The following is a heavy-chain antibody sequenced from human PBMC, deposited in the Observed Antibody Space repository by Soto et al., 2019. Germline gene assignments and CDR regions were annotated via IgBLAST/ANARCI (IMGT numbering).Heavy chain of an antibody. CDR2: IIPIFGTA. D-gene: IGHD6-6*01. CDR3: ARDQYSSSTGYYYYGMDV. V-gene: IGHV1-69*13. Sequence: SVTVSCTSSVGTFSIYAIICVRQAPGQGLEWMGGIIPIFGTANYAQKFQGRVTITADESTSTAYMELSSLRSEDTAVYYCARDQYSSSTGYYYYGMDVWGQGTTVTVSS. CDR1: VGTFSIYA. J-gene: IGHJ6*02.